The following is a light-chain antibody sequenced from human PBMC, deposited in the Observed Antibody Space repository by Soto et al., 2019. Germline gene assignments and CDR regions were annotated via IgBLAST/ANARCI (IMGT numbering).Light chain of an antibody. CDR3: QQSYSAPWT. CDR2: ATS. V-gene: IGKV1-39*01. CDR1: QSITTY. Sequence: DIQMTQSPSSLSASVGDRVTITCRASQSITTYLNWYQQKPGKAPKLLIYATSSLQSGVPSGFSGSGSGTDFTLTISSLQPEDFATYYCQQSYSAPWTFGQGTKVDTK. J-gene: IGKJ1*01.